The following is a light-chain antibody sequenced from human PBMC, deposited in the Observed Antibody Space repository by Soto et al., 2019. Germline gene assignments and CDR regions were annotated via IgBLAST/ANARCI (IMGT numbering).Light chain of an antibody. CDR1: QGISSY. V-gene: IGKV1-9*01. Sequence: IQLTQSPSSLSASVGARVTITCRASQGISSYLAWYQQKPGKAPKLLIYAASTLQSGVPSRFSGSGSGTDFTLTISSLQPEDFATYDCQQLNSYPQPTFGQGTRLEIK. CDR2: AAS. CDR3: QQLNSYPQPT. J-gene: IGKJ5*01.